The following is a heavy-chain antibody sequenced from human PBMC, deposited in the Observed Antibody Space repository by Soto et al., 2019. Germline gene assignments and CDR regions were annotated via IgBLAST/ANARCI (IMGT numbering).Heavy chain of an antibody. CDR2: ISAYNGNT. Sequence: ASVKVSCKASGYTFTSYGISCVLQSPLQWLDWMGWISAYNGNTNYAQKLQGRVTMTTDTSTSTAYMELRSLRSDDTAVYYCARGPVYDILTGGYYYYGMDVWGQGTTVTVSS. CDR3: ARGPVYDILTGGYYYYGMDV. D-gene: IGHD3-9*01. J-gene: IGHJ6*02. V-gene: IGHV1-18*04. CDR1: GYTFTSYG.